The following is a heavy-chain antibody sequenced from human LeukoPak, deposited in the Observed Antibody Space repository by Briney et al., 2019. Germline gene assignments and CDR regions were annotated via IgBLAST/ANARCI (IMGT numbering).Heavy chain of an antibody. CDR3: AHLDHYDLHFDY. J-gene: IGHJ4*02. V-gene: IGHV4-39*07. Sequence: SETLSLTCTVSGGSIFSSNSYWGWIRQPPGKGLEWIGSIYYSGNTYYNASLKSRVTISVDTSKNQFSLKLSSVTAADTAVYYCAHLDHYDLHFDYWGQGTLVTVSS. D-gene: IGHD3-22*01. CDR2: IYYSGNT. CDR1: GGSIFSSNSY.